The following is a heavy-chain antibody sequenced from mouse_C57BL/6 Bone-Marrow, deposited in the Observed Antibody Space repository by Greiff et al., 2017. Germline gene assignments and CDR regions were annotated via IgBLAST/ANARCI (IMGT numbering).Heavy chain of an antibody. J-gene: IGHJ4*01. CDR2: IDPEDGAT. V-gene: IGHV14-2*01. Sequence: EVQLQQSGAELVKPGASVKLSCTASGFNINDYNMNWVKQRNEQGLEWIGRIDPEDGATKYAQKFQGKATITADTSSNTAYLQLSSLTSEDSAVYYCAGGDYDDAMEYGGQETPVTVSS. CDR1: GFNINDYN. CDR3: AGGDYDDAMEY. D-gene: IGHD2-4*01.